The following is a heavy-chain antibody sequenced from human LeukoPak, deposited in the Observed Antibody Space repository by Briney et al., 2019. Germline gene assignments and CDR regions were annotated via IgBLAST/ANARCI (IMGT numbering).Heavy chain of an antibody. V-gene: IGHV1-46*01. D-gene: IGHD1-7*01. CDR1: GYTFTNYY. Sequence: GASVKVSCKASGYTFTNYYMHWVRQAPGQGLEWMGIINPSGGSTSYAQKFQGRVTMTRDTSTSTVYMELSSLRSEDTAVYYCASEFPHRLELAYFDYWGQGTLVTVSS. CDR3: ASEFPHRLELAYFDY. CDR2: INPSGGST. J-gene: IGHJ4*02.